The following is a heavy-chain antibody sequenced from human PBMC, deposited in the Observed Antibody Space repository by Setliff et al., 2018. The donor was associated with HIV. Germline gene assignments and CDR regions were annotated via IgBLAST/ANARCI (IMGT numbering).Heavy chain of an antibody. D-gene: IGHD3-3*01. Sequence: ASVKVSCKASGYTFSTYAMHWVRQAPGQRLEWMGWINAGNGNTKYSQKFQGRVTITRDTSASTAYMEVSSLRSEDTAVYYCARQSDFWSGYYDGAFDIWGQGTMVTVSS. CDR2: INAGNGNT. V-gene: IGHV1-3*01. J-gene: IGHJ3*02. CDR3: ARQSDFWSGYYDGAFDI. CDR1: GYTFSTYA.